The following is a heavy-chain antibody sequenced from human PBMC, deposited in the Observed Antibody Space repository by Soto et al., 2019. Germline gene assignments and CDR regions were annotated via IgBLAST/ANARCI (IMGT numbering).Heavy chain of an antibody. V-gene: IGHV4-59*08. D-gene: IGHD5-12*01. Sequence: QVQLQESGPGLVKPSETLSLTCTVSGGSISSYYWIWIRQPPGKGLEWIGYSYYSGSTNYNPSLTSRVTISVDTSKNQFSLKLSSVTAADTAVYYCARRLDRVYDYHFDYWCQGTLVTVSS. J-gene: IGHJ4*02. CDR1: GGSISSYY. CDR3: ARRLDRVYDYHFDY. CDR2: SYYSGST.